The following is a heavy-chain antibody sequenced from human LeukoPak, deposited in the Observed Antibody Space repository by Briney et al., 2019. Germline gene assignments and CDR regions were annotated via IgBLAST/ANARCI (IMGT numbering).Heavy chain of an antibody. CDR3: AKIVPAANHWEHMDV. CDR2: ISKEGGSNK. D-gene: IGHD2-2*01. J-gene: IGHJ6*03. V-gene: IGHV3-30*18. CDR1: GFIFRDYY. Sequence: GGSLRLSCAASGFIFRDYYMSWIRQAPGKGLEWVAVISKEGGSNKYHADSVKGRFTISRDNSKNTLYLQMNSLRAEDTAVYYCAKIVPAANHWEHMDVWGKGTTVTVSS.